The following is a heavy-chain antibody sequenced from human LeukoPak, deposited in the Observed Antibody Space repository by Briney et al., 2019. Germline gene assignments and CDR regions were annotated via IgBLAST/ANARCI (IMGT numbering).Heavy chain of an antibody. CDR1: GGTFSSYA. Sequence: SVKVSGKASGGTFSSYAISWVRQVPGQGLEWMGGIIPIFGTANYAQKFQGRVTITTDEPTSTAYMELSSLRSEDTAVYYCARGGSPRRHYMDVWGKGTTVTVSS. CDR2: IIPIFGTA. CDR3: ARGGSPRRHYMDV. V-gene: IGHV1-69*05. J-gene: IGHJ6*03. D-gene: IGHD1-26*01.